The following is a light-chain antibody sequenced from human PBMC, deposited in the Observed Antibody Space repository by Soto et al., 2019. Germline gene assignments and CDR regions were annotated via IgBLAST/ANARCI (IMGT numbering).Light chain of an antibody. V-gene: IGKV1-6*01. Sequence: AIQMTQSPSSLSASVGDRVTITCRASQGIRDELDWYQQKAGKAPNLLISAASRLQSGVPSRFSGRGSGTDFTLTISSLQHVDFATYYCLQDYDYPRTFGQGTKVDIK. CDR1: QGIRDE. CDR3: LQDYDYPRT. J-gene: IGKJ1*01. CDR2: AAS.